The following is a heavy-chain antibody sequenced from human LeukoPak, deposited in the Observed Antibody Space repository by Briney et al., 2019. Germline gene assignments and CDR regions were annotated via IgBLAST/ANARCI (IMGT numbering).Heavy chain of an antibody. CDR3: ARDRGAYCGGDCYLGFDY. CDR2: IAGSSGYI. CDR1: GFAFSSYT. V-gene: IGHV3-21*01. J-gene: IGHJ4*01. Sequence: PGGSLRLSCAASGFAFSSYTMNWVRQAPGKGLEWVSSIAGSSGYISYADSVKGRFTISRDNAKKSLYLQMTSLTAEDTAVYYCARDRGAYCGGDCYLGFDYWGRGTLVTVSS. D-gene: IGHD2-21*02.